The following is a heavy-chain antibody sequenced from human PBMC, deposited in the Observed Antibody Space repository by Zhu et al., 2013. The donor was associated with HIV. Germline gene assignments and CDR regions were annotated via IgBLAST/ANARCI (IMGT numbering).Heavy chain of an antibody. J-gene: IGHJ4*02. V-gene: IGHV1-2*02. CDR2: IKPETGAT. CDR3: ARRYYTSGSYGAPIVFDY. Sequence: QVQLQQSAAEVKKPGTSVRVSCETSSFTVNPIYVNWVRLVPGQGLEWIGWIKPETGATNYAQKFQDRVTMTANTSINTAYLELTSLRSDDTAVYYCARRYYTSGSYGAPIVFDYWGQGTLVTVSS. D-gene: IGHD3-10*01. CDR1: SFTVNPIY.